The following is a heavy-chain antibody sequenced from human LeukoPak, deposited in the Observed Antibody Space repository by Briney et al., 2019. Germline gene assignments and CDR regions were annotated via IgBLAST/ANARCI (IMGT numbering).Heavy chain of an antibody. CDR3: ARDRGWAGGTTSYYFDY. J-gene: IGHJ4*02. Sequence: ASVKVSCKASGYTFTSYYLHWVLQAPGQGLEWMGIINPTGYTTSYAQKFQGRVTMTRDTSTSTVYMELSRLRSEDTAVYYCARDRGWAGGTTSYYFDYWGQGTLVTVSS. CDR2: INPTGYTT. CDR1: GYTFTSYY. D-gene: IGHD1-7*01. V-gene: IGHV1-46*01.